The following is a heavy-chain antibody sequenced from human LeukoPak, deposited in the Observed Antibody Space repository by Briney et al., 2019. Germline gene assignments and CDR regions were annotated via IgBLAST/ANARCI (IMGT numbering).Heavy chain of an antibody. CDR3: ARDFCSGARCSDY. CDR1: GFTFSSYE. J-gene: IGHJ4*02. CDR2: ISSSGSTI. V-gene: IGHV3-48*03. D-gene: IGHD2-15*01. Sequence: PGGSLRLSCAASGFTFSSYEMNWVRQAPGKGLEWVSYISSSGSTIYYADSVKGRFTISRDNAKNSLYLQMNSLRAEDTAVYYCARDFCSGARCSDYWGQGTLVTVSS.